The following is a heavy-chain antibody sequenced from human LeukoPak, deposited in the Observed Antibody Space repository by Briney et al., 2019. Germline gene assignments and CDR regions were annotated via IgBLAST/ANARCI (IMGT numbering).Heavy chain of an antibody. J-gene: IGHJ3*01. CDR3: AKALIGGTYSAFDV. V-gene: IGHV3-23*01. Sequence: GALSLSCAASGFTFANYAMSWVRPTPGKGLDWVSTISDDGYSTYYADSMKGRFTISRDNSKNTLWLQMNRLRAEDTAIFYCAKALIGGTYSAFDVWGQGTMVTVSS. CDR1: GFTFANYA. D-gene: IGHD1-26*01. CDR2: ISDDGYST.